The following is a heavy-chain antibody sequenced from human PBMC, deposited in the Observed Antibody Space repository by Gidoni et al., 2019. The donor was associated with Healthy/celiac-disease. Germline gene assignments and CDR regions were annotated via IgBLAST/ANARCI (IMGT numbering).Heavy chain of an antibody. CDR1: GGPISSGSYY. V-gene: IGHV4-61*02. J-gene: IGHJ5*02. D-gene: IGHD4-17*01. Sequence: QVQLQESGPGLVKPSQTLSLTCTVPGGPISSGSYYWSWIRQPAGKGLEWIGRIYTSGSTNYNPSLKSRVTISVDTSKNQFSLKLSSVTAADTAVYYCAQTTVTGWFDPWGQGTLVTVSS. CDR2: IYTSGST. CDR3: AQTTVTGWFDP.